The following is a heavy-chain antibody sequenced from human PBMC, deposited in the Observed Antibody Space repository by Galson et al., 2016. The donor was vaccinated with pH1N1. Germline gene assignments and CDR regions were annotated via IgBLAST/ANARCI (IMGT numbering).Heavy chain of an antibody. CDR3: ATGHYYETSGYAADY. CDR2: ISPYNGNT. J-gene: IGHJ4*02. Sequence: SVKVSCKASGYPFTGYFLHWVRQAPGQGLDWMGWISPYNGNTDYAQRFQGRLTMTTDRSTSTAYMHLKGLTSDDTAVYYCATGHYYETSGYAADYWGQGTLATVSS. CDR1: GYPFTGYF. D-gene: IGHD3-22*01. V-gene: IGHV1-18*04.